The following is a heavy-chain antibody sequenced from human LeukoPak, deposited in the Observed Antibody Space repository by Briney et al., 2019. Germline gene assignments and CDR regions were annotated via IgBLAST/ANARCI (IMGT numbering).Heavy chain of an antibody. CDR1: GYTFTSYG. CDR3: ARVEIQVAGTYDFDY. Sequence: ASVKVSCKASGYTFTSYGISWVRQAPGQGLEWMGWINAYNGNTNYAQKLQGRVTMTTDTSTSTAYMELRSLRSDDTAVYYCARVEIQVAGTYDFDYWGQGTLVTVSS. CDR2: INAYNGNT. D-gene: IGHD6-19*01. J-gene: IGHJ4*02. V-gene: IGHV1-18*01.